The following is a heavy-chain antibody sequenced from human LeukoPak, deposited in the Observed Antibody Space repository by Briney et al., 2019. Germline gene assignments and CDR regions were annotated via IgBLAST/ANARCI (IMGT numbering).Heavy chain of an antibody. CDR2: INTNTGNP. CDR1: GYTFTSYA. J-gene: IGHJ4*02. Sequence: HGASVKVSCKASGYTFTSYAMNWVRQAPGQGLEWMGWINTNTGNPTYAQGFTGRFVFSLDTSVSTAYLQISSLKAEDTAVYYCARGEGRLEVTGTKYIDYWGQGTLVTVSS. CDR3: ARGEGRLEVTGTKYIDY. D-gene: IGHD6-19*01. V-gene: IGHV7-4-1*02.